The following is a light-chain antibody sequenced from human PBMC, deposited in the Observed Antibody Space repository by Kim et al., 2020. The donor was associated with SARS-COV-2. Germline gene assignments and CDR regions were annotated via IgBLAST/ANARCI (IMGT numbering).Light chain of an antibody. Sequence: QSALTQPASVSGSPGQSITISCTGTSSDVGSYNLVSWYQQHPGKAPKLMIYEVSKRPSGVSNRFSGSKSGNTASLTISGLQAEDEADYYCCSYAGSSTLYVFGTVTKVTGL. CDR1: SSDVGSYNL. V-gene: IGLV2-23*02. CDR3: CSYAGSSTLYV. CDR2: EVS. J-gene: IGLJ1*01.